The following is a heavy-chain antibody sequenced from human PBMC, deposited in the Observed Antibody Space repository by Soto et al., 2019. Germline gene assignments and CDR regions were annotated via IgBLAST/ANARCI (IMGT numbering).Heavy chain of an antibody. Sequence: SQTPSLTCAISGDSVSSKSAAWNWIRQSPSRGLEWLGRTYYRSKWSTDYAVSVKSRITINPDTSKSQFSLQLNSVTPEDTAVYYCTRALSGSYDSWGQGTLVTVSS. CDR2: TYYRSKWST. D-gene: IGHD1-26*01. CDR3: TRALSGSYDS. V-gene: IGHV6-1*01. J-gene: IGHJ5*01. CDR1: GDSVSSKSAA.